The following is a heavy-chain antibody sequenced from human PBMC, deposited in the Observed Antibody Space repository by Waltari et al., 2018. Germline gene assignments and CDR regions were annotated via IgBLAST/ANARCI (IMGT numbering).Heavy chain of an antibody. CDR1: GFTFSNAW. Sequence: EVQLVESGGGLVKPGGSLRLSCAASGFTFSNAWMSWVRQAPGKGLEWVGRIKSKTDGGTTDYAAPVKGRFTISRDDSKNTLYLQMNSLRAEDTAVYYCAKYDFWSAEGTRDGYWGQGTLVTVSS. J-gene: IGHJ4*02. D-gene: IGHD3-3*01. CDR2: IKSKTDGGTT. V-gene: IGHV3-15*01. CDR3: AKYDFWSAEGTRDGY.